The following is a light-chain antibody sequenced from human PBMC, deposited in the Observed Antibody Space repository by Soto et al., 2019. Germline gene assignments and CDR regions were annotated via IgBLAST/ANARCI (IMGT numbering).Light chain of an antibody. V-gene: IGLV2-14*03. Sequence: QSALTQPASVSGSPGQTITISCTGASNDLGGYYYVPWYQQHPGKAPKLMIYDDSSRPSGVSPRFSGSKSGSTASLTIAGLLPEEAAYYYRSSYRGTSVAFGGGTKVTVL. J-gene: IGLJ2*01. CDR2: DDS. CDR3: SSYRGTSVA. CDR1: SNDLGGYYY.